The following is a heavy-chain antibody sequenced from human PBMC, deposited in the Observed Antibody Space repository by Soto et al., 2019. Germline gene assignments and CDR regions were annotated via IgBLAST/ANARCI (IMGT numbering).Heavy chain of an antibody. CDR2: IYWDDDK. Sequence: SRPTLVNPTQTVTLTCTFSGFSLSTSGVGVGWIRQPPGKALEWLALIYWDDDKRFSPSLKSRLTITKDTSKNQVVLTMTNMDPVDTATYYCAHRGFAYYYDSSGYYDDHYFDYWGKGTLVTVSS. J-gene: IGHJ4*02. CDR1: GFSLSTSGVG. V-gene: IGHV2-5*02. D-gene: IGHD3-22*01. CDR3: AHRGFAYYYDSSGYYDDHYFDY.